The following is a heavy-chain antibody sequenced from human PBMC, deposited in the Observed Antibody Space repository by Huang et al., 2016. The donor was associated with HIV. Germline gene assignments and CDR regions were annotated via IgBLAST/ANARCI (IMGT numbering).Heavy chain of an antibody. D-gene: IGHD4-4*01. J-gene: IGHJ4*02. Sequence: QEWGAGLLKPSETLSLTCAVYGGSFSGYYWTWVRQLPGKGLEWIGEINHSGSNNYNPSLKTRLSISIDTSKNLFSLKMKSVTAADTAVYYCARGRKWLQLRGAYYLDDWGRGTLVTVSS. CDR1: GGSFSGYY. V-gene: IGHV4-34*01. CDR2: INHSGSN. CDR3: ARGRKWLQLRGAYYLDD.